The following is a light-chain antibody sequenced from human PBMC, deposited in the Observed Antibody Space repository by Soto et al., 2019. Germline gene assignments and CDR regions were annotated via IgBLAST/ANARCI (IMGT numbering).Light chain of an antibody. CDR2: SNH. CDR1: SSNIGSNT. J-gene: IGLJ2*01. V-gene: IGLV1-44*01. CDR3: AAWDTSLNGVV. Sequence: QSVLTQPPSASGTPGQRVTISCSGSSSNIGSNTVNWYQRLPGTAPKLLIYSNHQRPSGVPDRFSGSKSGTSASLAISGLQSEDEADYYCAAWDTSLNGVVFGGGTKLTVL.